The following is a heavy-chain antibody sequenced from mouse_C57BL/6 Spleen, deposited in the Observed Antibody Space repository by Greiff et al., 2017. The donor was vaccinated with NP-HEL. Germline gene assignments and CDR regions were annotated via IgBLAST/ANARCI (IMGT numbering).Heavy chain of an antibody. CDR1: GFTFSSYA. D-gene: IGHD2-5*01. V-gene: IGHV5-4*01. CDR2: LSDGGSYT. Sequence: EVMLVESGGGLVKPGGSLKLSCAASGFTFSSYAMSWVRQTPEKRLEWVATLSDGGSYTYYPDNVKGRFTISRDNAKNHLYLQMRHLKSEDTAMYYLAREGSNYLALFGHRGQGTTLTVSS. J-gene: IGHJ2*01. CDR3: AREGSNYLALFGH.